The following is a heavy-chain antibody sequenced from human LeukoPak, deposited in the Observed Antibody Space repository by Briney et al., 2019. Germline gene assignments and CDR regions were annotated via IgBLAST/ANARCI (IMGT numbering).Heavy chain of an antibody. V-gene: IGHV3-23*01. Sequence: PGGSLRLSCAASGFTFSSYAMSWVRQAPGEGREWVSGISAGGGSTYYADSVKGRFTISRDNSKNTLYLQMNSLTAEDTAVYYCAKGRSSGTYIFDYWGQGTLVTVSS. CDR1: GFTFSSYA. CDR2: ISAGGGST. CDR3: AKGRSSGTYIFDY. D-gene: IGHD1-26*01. J-gene: IGHJ4*02.